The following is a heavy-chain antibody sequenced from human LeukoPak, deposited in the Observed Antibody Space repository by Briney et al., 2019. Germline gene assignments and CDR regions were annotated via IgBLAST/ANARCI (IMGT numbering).Heavy chain of an antibody. Sequence: GGSLRLSCAASGFTFSSYGMHWVRQAPGKGLEWVAVIWYDGSKSYADSVKGRFTISRDNSKNTLYLQMNSLRAEDTAVYYCAKATYYYDSSGYYPADYWGQGTLVTVSS. CDR1: GFTFSSYG. D-gene: IGHD3-22*01. CDR3: AKATYYYDSSGYYPADY. J-gene: IGHJ4*02. V-gene: IGHV3-30*02. CDR2: IWYDGSK.